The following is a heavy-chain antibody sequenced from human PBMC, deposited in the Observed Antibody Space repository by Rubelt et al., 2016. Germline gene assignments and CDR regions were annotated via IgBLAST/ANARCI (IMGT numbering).Heavy chain of an antibody. Sequence: LQKPSETLSLTCSVSGASISSYYWSWIRQPPGKGLEWIASFYHTGSTTYNPSLKSRVTMSVDTSKNQFSLQLNSVTPEDTAVYYCARAPTGGWYFDLWGRGTLVTVSS. CDR2: FYHTGST. D-gene: IGHD7-27*01. V-gene: IGHV4-59*12. J-gene: IGHJ2*01. CDR3: ARAPTGGWYFDL. CDR1: GASISSYY.